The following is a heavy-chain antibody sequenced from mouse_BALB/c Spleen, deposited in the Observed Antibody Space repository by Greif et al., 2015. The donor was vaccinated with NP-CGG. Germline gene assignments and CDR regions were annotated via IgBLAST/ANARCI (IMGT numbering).Heavy chain of an antibody. D-gene: IGHD1-1*01. CDR2: IYPGDGDT. V-gene: IGHV1-82*01. Sequence: QVQLKQSGPELVKPGASVKISRKASGYAFSSSWMNWVKQRPGQGLEWIGRIYPGDGDTNYNGKFKGKATLTADKSSSTAYMQLSSLTSVDSAVYFCARSGTTRGFAYWGQGTLSLSLQ. J-gene: IGHJ3*01. CDR1: GYAFSSSW. CDR3: ARSGTTRGFAY.